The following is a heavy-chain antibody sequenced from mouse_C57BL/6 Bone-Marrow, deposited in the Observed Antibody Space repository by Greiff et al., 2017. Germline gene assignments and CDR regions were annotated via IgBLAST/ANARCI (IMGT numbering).Heavy chain of an antibody. CDR3: ARSDDYTAYTMDY. CDR2: MHPNGGSP. J-gene: IGHJ4*01. CDR1: GYTFTNYW. D-gene: IGHD2-4*01. V-gene: IGHV1-64*01. Sequence: QVQLQQPGAELVKPGASVKLSCKASGYTFTNYWMHWVKQRPGQGLDWIGMMHPNGGSPEYNEKFKSEATLSIDTSSRTAYMELSSLTSEDSAVYYCARSDDYTAYTMDYWGQGTSVTVSA.